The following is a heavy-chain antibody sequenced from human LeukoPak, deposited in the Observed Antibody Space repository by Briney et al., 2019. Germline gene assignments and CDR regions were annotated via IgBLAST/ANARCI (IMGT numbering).Heavy chain of an antibody. CDR2: ISAYNGNT. CDR1: GYTFTSYG. CDR3: ARDPRDIVVVPAATGYHYMDV. D-gene: IGHD2-2*01. J-gene: IGHJ6*03. Sequence: ASVKVSCKASGYTFTSYGISWVRQAPGQGLEWMGWISAYNGNTNYAQKLQGRVTMTTDTSTSTAYMELRSLRSDDTAVYYCARDPRDIVVVPAATGYHYMDVWGKGTTVTVSS. V-gene: IGHV1-18*01.